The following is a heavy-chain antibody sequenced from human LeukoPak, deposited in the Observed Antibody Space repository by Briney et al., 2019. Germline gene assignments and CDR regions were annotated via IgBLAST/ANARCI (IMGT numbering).Heavy chain of an antibody. V-gene: IGHV3-21*01. CDR1: GFTFSSYT. D-gene: IGHD4-11*01. CDR2: ITSSSTYI. Sequence: MTGGSLRLSCAVSGFTFSSYTMNWVRQAPGKGLEWVSSITSSSTYIYYADSVKGRFTISRDNAKNSLYLQMNNLGAEDTAVYYCARDLTVTSTCWFDLWGQGTLVTVSS. CDR3: ARDLTVTSTCWFDL. J-gene: IGHJ5*02.